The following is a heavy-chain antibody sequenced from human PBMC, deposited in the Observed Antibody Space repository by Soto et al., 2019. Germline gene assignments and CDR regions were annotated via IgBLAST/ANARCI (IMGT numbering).Heavy chain of an antibody. CDR1: GFTFSSYS. CDR3: ARLPLTVTRGYFDY. D-gene: IGHD4-17*01. CDR2: ISSTSSTI. Sequence: EVQLVESGGGLVQPGGSLRLSRAASGFTFSSYSMNWVRQAPGKGLEWVSYISSTSSTIYYADSVKGRFTISRDNAKNSLYLQMNSLRAEDTALYYCARLPLTVTRGYFDYWGQGTLVTVSS. V-gene: IGHV3-48*01. J-gene: IGHJ4*02.